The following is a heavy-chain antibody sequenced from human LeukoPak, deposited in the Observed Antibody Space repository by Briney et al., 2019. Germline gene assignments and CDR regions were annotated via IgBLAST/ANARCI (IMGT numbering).Heavy chain of an antibody. Sequence: PGGSLRLSCAASGFTVSTDFMSWVRQAPGKGLEWVSVIYRGGNTYYVDSVKGRFTTSRDNSKNMVYLQMNSLRVEDTAVYYCARGGYSYGRPFDHWGQGTLVTVSS. CDR1: GFTVSTDF. CDR2: IYRGGNT. D-gene: IGHD5-18*01. CDR3: ARGGYSYGRPFDH. J-gene: IGHJ4*02. V-gene: IGHV3-53*01.